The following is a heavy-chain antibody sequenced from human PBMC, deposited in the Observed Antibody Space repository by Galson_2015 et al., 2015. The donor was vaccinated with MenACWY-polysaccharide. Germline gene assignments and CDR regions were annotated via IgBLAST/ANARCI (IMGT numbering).Heavy chain of an antibody. CDR3: ARSGTSTSLLYYCYGMDV. J-gene: IGHJ6*02. Sequence: SEALSLTCTVSGGSLSGSYWSWTRQPPGKGLEWIGYIYYSGSTNYNPSLKSRVTMSLDISKNQFSLKLSSVTAADTAVYYCARSGTSTSLLYYCYGMDVGGQGTTVTVSS. CDR2: IYYSGST. CDR1: GGSLSGSY. D-gene: IGHD2-2*01. V-gene: IGHV4-59*01.